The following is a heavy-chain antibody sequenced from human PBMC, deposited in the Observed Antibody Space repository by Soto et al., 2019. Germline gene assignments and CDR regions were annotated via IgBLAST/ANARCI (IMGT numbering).Heavy chain of an antibody. V-gene: IGHV1-18*01. D-gene: IGHD1-20*01. CDR3: VMGSDGWAGYYWEYYYGFAV. Sequence: QVQLVQSGAEVKKPGASVKVSCKASGYTFTSYGISWVRQAPGQGLEWMGWISAYNGNTNYAQKLQGRVTMTTETATSRAYMVLRSLTSNDTAVYYSVMGSDGWAGYYWEYYYGFAVWGQGTTVTVSS. CDR1: GYTFTSYG. CDR2: ISAYNGNT. J-gene: IGHJ6*02.